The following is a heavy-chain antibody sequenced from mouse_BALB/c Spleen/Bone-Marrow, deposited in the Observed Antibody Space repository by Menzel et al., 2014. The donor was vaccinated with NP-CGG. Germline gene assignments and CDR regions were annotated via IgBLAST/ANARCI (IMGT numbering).Heavy chain of an antibody. CDR3: ARYCYGSSLFVY. CDR2: IDPANGNT. V-gene: IGHV14-3*02. J-gene: IGHJ3*01. D-gene: IGHD1-1*01. Sequence: VQLKQSGAELVKPGASVKLSCTASGFNIKDTYMYWVKQRPEQGLEWIGRIDPANGNTKYDPKFQDKATITADTSSNTAYLQLSSLTSEDTAVYYCARYCYGSSLFVYWGQGTLVTVSA. CDR1: GFNIKDTY.